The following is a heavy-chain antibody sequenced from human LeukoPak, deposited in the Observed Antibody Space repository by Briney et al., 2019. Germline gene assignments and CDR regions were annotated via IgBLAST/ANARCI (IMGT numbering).Heavy chain of an antibody. D-gene: IGHD3-22*01. CDR2: IYYSGST. V-gene: IGHV4-59*01. CDR3: AREQNYYDSSEGAFDI. CDR1: GGSLSSYY. Sequence: SETLSLTCTVSGGSLSSYYWSWIRQPPGKGLEWIGYIYYSGSTNYNPSLKSRVTISVDTSNNQFSLKLTSVTAADTAVYYCAREQNYYDSSEGAFDIWGQGTMVTVSS. J-gene: IGHJ3*02.